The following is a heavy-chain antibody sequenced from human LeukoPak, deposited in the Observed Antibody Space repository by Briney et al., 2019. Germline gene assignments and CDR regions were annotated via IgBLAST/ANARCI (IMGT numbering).Heavy chain of an antibody. Sequence: GGSLRLSCAASGFTFSSNAMHWVRQAPGKGLEWVAFISYDGVVKYYVDSVRGRFTISRDNSKNTLYLQMNSLRAEGTAVYYCAKDLATKYSLDHWGQGALVTVSS. CDR1: GFTFSSNA. D-gene: IGHD1-26*01. CDR2: ISYDGVVK. CDR3: AKDLATKYSLDH. V-gene: IGHV3-30*18. J-gene: IGHJ4*02.